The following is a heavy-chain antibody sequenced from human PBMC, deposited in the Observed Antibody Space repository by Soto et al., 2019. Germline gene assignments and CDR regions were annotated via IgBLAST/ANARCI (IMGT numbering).Heavy chain of an antibody. D-gene: IGHD2-21*02. Sequence: SETLSLTCTVSGGSISSYYWSWIRQPPGKGLEWIGYIYYSGSTNYNPSLKSRVTMSVDTSKNQLSLKLSSVTAAGTAVYYCARHPSDFWFDPWGQGTLVTVSS. CDR1: GGSISSYY. CDR3: ARHPSDFWFDP. V-gene: IGHV4-59*08. J-gene: IGHJ5*02. CDR2: IYYSGST.